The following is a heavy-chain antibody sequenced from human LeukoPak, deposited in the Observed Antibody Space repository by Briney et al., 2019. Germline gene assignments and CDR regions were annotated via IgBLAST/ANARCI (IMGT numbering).Heavy chain of an antibody. CDR1: GLTFSNCR. Sequence: GGSLRLSCVVSGLTFSNCRMTWVRQAPGRGLEWVANIKEDGTETSYVGSVKGRCTISRDNAKNSLYLQMNSLRAEDTALYYCARDEFGPLAFWGRGTLVTVSS. V-gene: IGHV3-7*05. J-gene: IGHJ4*02. CDR3: ARDEFGPLAF. CDR2: IKEDGTET. D-gene: IGHD3/OR15-3a*01.